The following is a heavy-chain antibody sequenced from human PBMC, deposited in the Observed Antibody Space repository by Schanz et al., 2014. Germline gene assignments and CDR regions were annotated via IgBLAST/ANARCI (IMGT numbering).Heavy chain of an antibody. CDR1: GYFFSSYG. Sequence: QVQLVQSAAAVKKPGASVKVSCKASGYFFSSYGISWVRQAPGQGLEWMGWLNTNTGNPTYAQGFTGRYVFSLDTSVNTAYLQISSLKAADTAVYFCARGESIAVAGLIDYWGQGTLVTVSS. J-gene: IGHJ4*02. V-gene: IGHV7-4-1*02. CDR2: LNTNTGNP. CDR3: ARGESIAVAGLIDY. D-gene: IGHD6-19*01.